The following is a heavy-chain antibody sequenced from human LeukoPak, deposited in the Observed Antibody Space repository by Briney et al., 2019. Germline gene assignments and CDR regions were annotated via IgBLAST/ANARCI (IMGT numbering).Heavy chain of an antibody. Sequence: GGSLRLSCAASGFTVSSNYMSWVRQAPGKGLEWVSVIYSGGSTYYADSVKGRFTISRDNSKNTLYLQMNSLRAEDTAVYYCAKFTGQLARFDYWGQGTLVTVSS. CDR2: IYSGGST. V-gene: IGHV3-53*05. D-gene: IGHD6-13*01. CDR1: GFTVSSNY. J-gene: IGHJ4*02. CDR3: AKFTGQLARFDY.